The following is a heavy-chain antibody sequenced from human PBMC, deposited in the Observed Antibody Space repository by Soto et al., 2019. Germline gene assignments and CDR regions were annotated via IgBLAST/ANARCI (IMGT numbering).Heavy chain of an antibody. CDR3: AKDGGGYCSSTRCWEGYYYYYYMDV. V-gene: IGHV3-30*18. CDR2: ISYDGSNK. CDR1: GFTFSSYG. D-gene: IGHD2-2*01. J-gene: IGHJ6*03. Sequence: QVQLVESGGGVVQPGRSLRLSCAASGFTFSSYGMHWVRQAPGKGLEWVAVISYDGSNKYYADSVKGRFTISRDNSKNTLYLQMNSLRAEDTAVYYCAKDGGGYCSSTRCWEGYYYYYYMDVWGKGTTVTVSS.